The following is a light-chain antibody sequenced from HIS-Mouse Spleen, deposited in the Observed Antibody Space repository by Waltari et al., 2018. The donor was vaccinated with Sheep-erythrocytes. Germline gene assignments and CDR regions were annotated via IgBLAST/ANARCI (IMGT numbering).Light chain of an antibody. CDR3: QQYDNLSLT. Sequence: DIQMTQSPSSLSASVGARVTITCHASQHISNYLNWYHQKPGKAPQLLIYDASNLETGVPSRFSGRVTGTEFTFTISSLQAEDIATYYCQQYDNLSLTLGGRTKVEIK. CDR1: QHISNY. V-gene: IGKV1-33*01. J-gene: IGKJ4*01. CDR2: DAS.